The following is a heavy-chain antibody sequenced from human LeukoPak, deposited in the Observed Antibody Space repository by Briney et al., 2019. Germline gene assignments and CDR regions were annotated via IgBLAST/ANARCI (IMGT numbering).Heavy chain of an antibody. J-gene: IGHJ4*02. V-gene: IGHV4-39*07. Sequence: SDTLSLTCTVSGASISSSSSYWGWIRQPPGKGLEWLGNIYSRGNTYYKPSLRSRVTISIDTSKNQFSLRLTSVTAADTAVYYCARFALKTPPTDWGQGTLVTVSS. CDR3: ARFALKTPPTD. CDR1: GASISSSSSY. CDR2: IYSRGNT.